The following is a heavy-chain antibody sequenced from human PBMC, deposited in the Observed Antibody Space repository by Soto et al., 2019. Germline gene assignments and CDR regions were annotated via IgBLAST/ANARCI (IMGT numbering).Heavy chain of an antibody. Sequence: QVQLVQSGAEVKKPGASVKVSCKASGYTFTSYDINWVRQATGQGLEWMGWMNPNSGNTGYAQKFQGRVTMTRNTSISTAYMELSSLRYEDTAVYYCARRGRIVLVPAANYYYYYGMDVWGQGTTVTVSS. D-gene: IGHD2-2*01. CDR1: GYTFTSYD. CDR3: ARRGRIVLVPAANYYYYYGMDV. V-gene: IGHV1-8*01. CDR2: MNPNSGNT. J-gene: IGHJ6*02.